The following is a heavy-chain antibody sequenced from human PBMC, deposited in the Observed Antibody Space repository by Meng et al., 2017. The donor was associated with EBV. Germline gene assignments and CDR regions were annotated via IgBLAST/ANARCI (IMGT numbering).Heavy chain of an antibody. J-gene: IGHJ5*02. CDR1: GYTFTGYY. CDR2: INPNSGGA. Sequence: VRSVQAGAEGRKPGASVKGSCKASGYTFTGYYMHWVRQAPGQGLEWMGRINPNSGGANYAQKFQGRVTMTRDTSISTAYMELSRLRSDDTAVYYCAKGADLAAAGTFWFDPWGQGTLVTVSS. V-gene: IGHV1-2*06. D-gene: IGHD6-13*01. CDR3: AKGADLAAAGTFWFDP.